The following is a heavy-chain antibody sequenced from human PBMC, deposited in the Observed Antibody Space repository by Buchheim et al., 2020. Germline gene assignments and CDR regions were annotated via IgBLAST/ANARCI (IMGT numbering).Heavy chain of an antibody. V-gene: IGHV3-21*01. CDR2: ITTSSSYI. D-gene: IGHD6-13*01. CDR1: GFTFSSYN. Sequence: EVQLVESGGGLVKPGGSLRLSCAASGFTFSSYNMNRVRQAPGKGLEWVSSITTSSSYIYYADSVKGRFTISRDNAKNSLYLQMNSLRADDTAVYYCARAYSSSWYMGYWGQGTL. J-gene: IGHJ4*02. CDR3: ARAYSSSWYMGY.